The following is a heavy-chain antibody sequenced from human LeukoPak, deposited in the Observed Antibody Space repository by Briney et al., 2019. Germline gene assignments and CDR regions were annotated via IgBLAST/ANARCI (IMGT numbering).Heavy chain of an antibody. J-gene: IGHJ5*02. Sequence: ASVKVSCKASGGTFSSYAISWVRQAPGQGLEWMGGIIPIFGTANYAQKFQGRVTITADESTSTAYMELSSLRSEDTAVYYCARDQRTGSGSYYQFDPWGQGTLVTVSS. D-gene: IGHD3-10*01. CDR1: GGTFSSYA. CDR2: IIPIFGTA. V-gene: IGHV1-69*01. CDR3: ARDQRTGSGSYYQFDP.